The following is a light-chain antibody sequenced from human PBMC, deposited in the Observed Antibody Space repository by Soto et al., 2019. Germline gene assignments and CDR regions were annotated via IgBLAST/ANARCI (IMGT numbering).Light chain of an antibody. Sequence: DVVLTQSPLSLPVTLGQAASLSCRSSQSLVNSDGNTYLTWFQQRPGQSPRRLIYKVSNRDSGVPNRFSGSGSATDFTLKISRVEAEDVAKYYCIQVTYLPTFGQGTLLEIK. CDR1: QSLVNSDGNTY. CDR3: IQVTYLPT. V-gene: IGKV2-30*01. J-gene: IGKJ5*01. CDR2: KVS.